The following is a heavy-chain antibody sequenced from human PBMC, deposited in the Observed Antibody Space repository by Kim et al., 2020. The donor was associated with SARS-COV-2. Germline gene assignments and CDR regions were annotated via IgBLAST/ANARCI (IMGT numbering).Heavy chain of an antibody. Sequence: FTPSLTSRVIMSIDTARNQFSLKITSVTAADTAVYFCAREGLTSGSDYFDHWGQGTLVTVSS. V-gene: IGHV4-4*07. D-gene: IGHD6-19*01. J-gene: IGHJ4*02. CDR3: AREGLTSGSDYFDH.